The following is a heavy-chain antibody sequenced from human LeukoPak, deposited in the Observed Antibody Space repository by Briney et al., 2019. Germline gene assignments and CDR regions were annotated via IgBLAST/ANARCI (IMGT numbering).Heavy chain of an antibody. J-gene: IGHJ4*02. CDR3: AKDQSYGFDY. V-gene: IGHV3-23*01. D-gene: IGHD5-18*01. Sequence: GALRLSCAASGFAFSTYAMSWVRQAPGKGLEWVSALSGSGASTYYADSVKGRFTISRDNSKNTLYLQMNSLRAEDTAIYYCAKDQSYGFDYWGQGTLVTVSS. CDR2: LSGSGAST. CDR1: GFAFSTYA.